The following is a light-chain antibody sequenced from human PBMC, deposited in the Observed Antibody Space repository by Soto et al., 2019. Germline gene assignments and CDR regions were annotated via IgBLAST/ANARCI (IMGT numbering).Light chain of an antibody. Sequence: DIQMTQSPSTLSASVGDRVTMTCRASQSISSWLAWHQQKAGKAPKLLIYKASSLESGVPSRFSRSGSGTEFTLTISSLQPDDFASYYCQQYSSYSAYTFGQGTKVDIK. CDR1: QSISSW. J-gene: IGKJ2*01. CDR2: KAS. V-gene: IGKV1-5*03. CDR3: QQYSSYSAYT.